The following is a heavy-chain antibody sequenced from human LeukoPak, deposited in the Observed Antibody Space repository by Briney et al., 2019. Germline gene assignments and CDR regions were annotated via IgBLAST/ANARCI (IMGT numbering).Heavy chain of an antibody. J-gene: IGHJ4*02. D-gene: IGHD2-2*02. Sequence: PGGSLRLSCAASEFTFSSFWMTWVRQAPGKGLECVAHIKHDGSEKYYVDSVKGRFTISRDNAKNSLYLQMNSLRAEDTALYYCARAIGVTCISTSCYSFDYWGQGTLVTVSS. CDR3: ARAIGVTCISTSCYSFDY. CDR1: EFTFSSFW. V-gene: IGHV3-7*03. CDR2: IKHDGSEK.